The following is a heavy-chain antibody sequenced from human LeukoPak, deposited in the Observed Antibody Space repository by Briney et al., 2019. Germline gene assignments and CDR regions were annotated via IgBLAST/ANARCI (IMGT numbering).Heavy chain of an antibody. CDR1: GFTFSSYW. CDR3: ARVAVAGFDY. J-gene: IGHJ4*02. D-gene: IGHD6-19*01. V-gene: IGHV3-7*03. CDR2: IKQDGSEK. Sequence: GGSLRLSCAAPGFTFSSYWMSWVRQAPGKGLEWVANIKQDGSEKYYVDSVKGRFTISRDNAKNSLYLQMNSLRAEDTAVYYCARVAVAGFDYWGQGTLVTVSS.